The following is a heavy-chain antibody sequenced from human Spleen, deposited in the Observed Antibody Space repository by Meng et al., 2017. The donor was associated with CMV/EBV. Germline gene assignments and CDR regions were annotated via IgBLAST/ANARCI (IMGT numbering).Heavy chain of an antibody. CDR3: ARGLTDFGVVSGVSDWFDP. Sequence: ASVKVSCKASGYTFTSYDINWVRQATGQGLEWMGWMNPNSGNTGYAQKFQGRVTMTRSTSINTAYMELSSLRSEDTAVYYCARGLTDFGVVSGVSDWFDPWGQGTLVTVSS. J-gene: IGHJ5*02. CDR2: MNPNSGNT. V-gene: IGHV1-8*01. D-gene: IGHD3-3*01. CDR1: GYTFTSYD.